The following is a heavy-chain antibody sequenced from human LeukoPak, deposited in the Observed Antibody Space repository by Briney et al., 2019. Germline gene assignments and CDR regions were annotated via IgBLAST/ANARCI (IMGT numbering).Heavy chain of an antibody. CDR2: IYHSGST. Sequence: SETLSLTCAASGYSISSGYYWGWIRRPPGKGLEWIGSIYHSGSTYYNPSLKSRVTISVDTSKNQFSLKLSSVTAADTAVYYCARRGSGWYLNDYWGQGTLVTVSS. CDR1: GYSISSGYY. V-gene: IGHV4-38-2*01. J-gene: IGHJ4*02. CDR3: ARRGSGWYLNDY. D-gene: IGHD6-19*01.